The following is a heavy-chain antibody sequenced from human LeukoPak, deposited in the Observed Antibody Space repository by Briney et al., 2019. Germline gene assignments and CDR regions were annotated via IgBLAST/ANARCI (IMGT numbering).Heavy chain of an antibody. J-gene: IGHJ6*03. CDR2: IKQDGSEK. CDR3: ARHGGRGDYYYMDV. V-gene: IGHV3-7*01. CDR1: GFTFSSYW. Sequence: GGSLRLSCAASGFTFSSYWMSWVRQAPGKGLEWVANIKQDGSEKYYVDSVKGRFTISRDNAKNSLYLQMNSLRAEDTAVYYCARHGGRGDYYYMDVWGKGTTVTVSS. D-gene: IGHD2-15*01.